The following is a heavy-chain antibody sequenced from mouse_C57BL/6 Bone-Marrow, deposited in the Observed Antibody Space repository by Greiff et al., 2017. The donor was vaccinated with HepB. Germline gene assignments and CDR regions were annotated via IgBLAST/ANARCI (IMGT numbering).Heavy chain of an antibody. V-gene: IGHV5-4*01. Sequence: EVKLMESGGGLVKPGGSLKLSCAASGFTFSSYAMSWVRQTPEKRLEWVATISDGGSYTYYPDNVKGRFTISRDNAKNNLYLQMSHLKSEDTAMYYCARDHYGYAMDYWGQGTSVTVSS. CDR2: ISDGGSYT. J-gene: IGHJ4*01. CDR1: GFTFSSYA. CDR3: ARDHYGYAMDY. D-gene: IGHD1-1*01.